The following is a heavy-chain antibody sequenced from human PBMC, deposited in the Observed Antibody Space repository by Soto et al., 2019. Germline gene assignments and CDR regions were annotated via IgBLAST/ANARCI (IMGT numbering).Heavy chain of an antibody. Sequence: GRSLRLSWAASGCTFSSHAMSWISQAQGKGLEWVSGITGSGVMTYYGDSVRGRFTISRDNSKNTLYLQMNSLRAEDTAVYYCAKDYYDSSGSRYFYALAVWGQGTTVTV. CDR3: AKDYYDSSGSRYFYALAV. J-gene: IGHJ6*02. CDR2: ITGSGVMT. D-gene: IGHD3-22*01. CDR1: GCTFSSHA. V-gene: IGHV3-23*01.